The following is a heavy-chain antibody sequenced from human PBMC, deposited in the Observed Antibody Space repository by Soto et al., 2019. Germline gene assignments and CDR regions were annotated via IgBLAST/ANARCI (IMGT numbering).Heavy chain of an antibody. Sequence: QVQLVESGGGVVQPGRSLRLSCAASGFTFSSYGMHWVRQAPGKGLEWVAVISYDGSNKYYADSVKGRFTISRDNSKNTLYLQMNSLRAEDTAVYYCAKDGTPRYCSGGSCYSGYYYYGMDVWGQGTTVTVFS. D-gene: IGHD2-15*01. J-gene: IGHJ6*02. CDR1: GFTFSSYG. CDR2: ISYDGSNK. V-gene: IGHV3-30*18. CDR3: AKDGTPRYCSGGSCYSGYYYYGMDV.